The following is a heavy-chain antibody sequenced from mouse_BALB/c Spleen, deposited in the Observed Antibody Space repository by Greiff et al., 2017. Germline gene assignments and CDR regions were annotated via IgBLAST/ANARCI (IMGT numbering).Heavy chain of an antibody. CDR3: ARSGIYYYGSSVDY. CDR2: ISSGSSTI. V-gene: IGHV5-17*02. J-gene: IGHJ2*01. D-gene: IGHD1-1*01. CDR1: GFTFSSFG. Sequence: EVHLVESGGGLVKPGGSLKLSCAASGFTFSSFGMHWVRQAPEKGLEWVAYISSGSSTIYYADTVKGRFTISRDNPKNTLFLQMTSLRSEDTAMYYCARSGIYYYGSSVDYWGQGTTLTVSS.